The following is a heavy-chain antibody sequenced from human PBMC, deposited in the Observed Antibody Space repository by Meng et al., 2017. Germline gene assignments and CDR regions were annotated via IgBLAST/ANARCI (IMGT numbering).Heavy chain of an antibody. V-gene: IGHV4-39*07. Sequence: SETLSLTCTVSGGSISSSSYYWGWIRQPPGKGLEWIGSIYYSGSTYYNPSLKSRVTISVDTSKNQFSLKLSSVTAADTAAYYCASLFMVRGVIGDSTTPLGIDYWGQGTLVTVSS. D-gene: IGHD3-10*01. CDR2: IYYSGST. J-gene: IGHJ4*02. CDR3: ASLFMVRGVIGDSTTPLGIDY. CDR1: GGSISSSSYY.